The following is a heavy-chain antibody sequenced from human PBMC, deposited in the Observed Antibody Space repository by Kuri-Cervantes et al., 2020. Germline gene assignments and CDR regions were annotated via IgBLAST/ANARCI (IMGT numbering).Heavy chain of an antibody. D-gene: IGHD3-16*02. CDR1: GFTFSDYY. J-gene: IGHJ4*02. V-gene: IGHV3-11*04. Sequence: GGSLRLSCAASGFTFSDYYMSWIRQAPGKGLEWVSYISSSGSTIYYTDSVMGRFTISRDNAKNSLYLQMSSLRAEDTAVYYCATSHRYIFDYWGQGTLVTVSS. CDR2: ISSSGSTI. CDR3: ATSHRYIFDY.